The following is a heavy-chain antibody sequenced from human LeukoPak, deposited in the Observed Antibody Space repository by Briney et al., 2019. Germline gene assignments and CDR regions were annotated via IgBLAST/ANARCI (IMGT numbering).Heavy chain of an antibody. CDR3: ARDRGNYDYVWGSYRYWFGYFDY. CDR2: ISYDGSNK. D-gene: IGHD3-16*02. Sequence: GRSLRLSCAASGFTFSSYAMHWVRQAPGKGLEWVAVISYDGSNKYYADSVKGRFTISRDNSKNTLYLQMNSLRAEDTAVYYCARDRGNYDYVWGSYRYWFGYFDYWGQGTLVTVSS. J-gene: IGHJ4*02. V-gene: IGHV3-30*01. CDR1: GFTFSSYA.